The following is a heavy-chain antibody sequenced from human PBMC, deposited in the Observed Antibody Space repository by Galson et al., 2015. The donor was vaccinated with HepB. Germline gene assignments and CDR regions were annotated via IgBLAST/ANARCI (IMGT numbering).Heavy chain of an antibody. D-gene: IGHD2-2*01. J-gene: IGHJ6*02. CDR3: AARLLVPAAMRGYYYYGMDV. CDR1: GYTFTSYA. Sequence: SVKVSCKASGYTFTSYAMHWVRQAPGQRLEWMGWINAGNGNTKYSQKFQGRVTITRDTSASTAYMELSSLRSEDTAVYYCAARLLVPAAMRGYYYYGMDVWGQGTTVAVSS. V-gene: IGHV1-3*01. CDR2: INAGNGNT.